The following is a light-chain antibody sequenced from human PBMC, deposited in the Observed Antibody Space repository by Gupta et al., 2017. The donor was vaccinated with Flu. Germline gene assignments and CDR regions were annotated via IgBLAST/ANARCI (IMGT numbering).Light chain of an antibody. Sequence: QSALTQPASVSGSPGQSITISCTGTSSDVGGYDFVSWYQQHPGKAPKVMMYEYNKRPSGVSNRFSGSKSGNTASLTISGRQAEDEADYYCCSDAGSSTWVFGTGTKVTVL. V-gene: IGLV2-23*01. CDR1: SSDVGGYDF. J-gene: IGLJ1*01. CDR2: EYN. CDR3: CSDAGSSTWV.